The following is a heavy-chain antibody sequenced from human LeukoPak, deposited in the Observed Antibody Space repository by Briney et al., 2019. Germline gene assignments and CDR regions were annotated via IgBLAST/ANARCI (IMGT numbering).Heavy chain of an antibody. D-gene: IGHD2-15*01. Sequence: SETLSLTCTVSGGSISSYYWSWVRQPAGKGLEWIGRIYTSGSTNYNPSLKSRVTMSVDTSKNQFSLKLSSVTAADTAVYYCATEPYYSGGSCRGSGPWGQGTLVTVSS. V-gene: IGHV4-4*07. CDR3: ATEPYYSGGSCRGSGP. CDR1: GGSISSYY. CDR2: IYTSGST. J-gene: IGHJ5*02.